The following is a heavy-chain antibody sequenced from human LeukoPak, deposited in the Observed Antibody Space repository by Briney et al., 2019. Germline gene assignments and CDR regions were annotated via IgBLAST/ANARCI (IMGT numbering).Heavy chain of an antibody. CDR1: GFTFSSYA. CDR2: ISYDGSNK. CDR3: ARAGGSGWYPLGY. V-gene: IGHV3-30-3*01. D-gene: IGHD6-19*01. J-gene: IGHJ4*02. Sequence: GRSLRLSCAASGFTFSSYAMHWVRQAPGKGLEWVAVISYDGSNKYYADSVKGRFTISRDNSKNTLYLQMNSLRAEDTAVYYCARAGGSGWYPLGYWGQGTLVTVSS.